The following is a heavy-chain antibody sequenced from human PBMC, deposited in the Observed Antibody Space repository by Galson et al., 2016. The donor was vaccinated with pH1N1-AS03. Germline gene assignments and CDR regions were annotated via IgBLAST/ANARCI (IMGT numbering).Heavy chain of an antibody. Sequence: ETLSLTCTVSGGSMTSPDWWTWVRQPPGKGLEWIGEVHYCGTTSYNPSLNSRVTMSIDKSNNQFSLNLGSVTAADTAVYFCASAGYHTPGYHYWGQGALVTVSS. CDR3: ASAGYHTPGYHY. V-gene: IGHV4-4*01. D-gene: IGHD3-16*02. J-gene: IGHJ4*02. CDR2: VHYCGTT. CDR1: GGSMTSPDW.